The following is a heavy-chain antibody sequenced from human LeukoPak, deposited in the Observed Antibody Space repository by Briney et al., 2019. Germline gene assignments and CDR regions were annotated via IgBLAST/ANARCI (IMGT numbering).Heavy chain of an antibody. J-gene: IGHJ4*02. CDR2: IYHSGST. CDR3: ILTGYSFDY. CDR1: GGSISSSNW. Sequence: PSETLSLTCAVSGGSISSSNWWSWVCQPPGKGLECIGEIYHSGSTNYNPSLKSRVTISVDKSKNQFSLKLSSVTAADTAVYYCILTGYSFDYWGQGTLVTVSS. V-gene: IGHV4-4*02. D-gene: IGHD3-9*01.